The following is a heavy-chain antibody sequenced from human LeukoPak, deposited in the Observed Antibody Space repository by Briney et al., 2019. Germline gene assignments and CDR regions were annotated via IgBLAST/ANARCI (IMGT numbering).Heavy chain of an antibody. V-gene: IGHV1-69*06. CDR2: IIPIFGTA. CDR1: GGTFSSYA. D-gene: IGHD6-6*01. J-gene: IGHJ3*02. CDR3: ARDFDYSSPYDAFDI. Sequence: SVKVSCKASGGTFSSYAISWVRQAPGQGLEWMGGIIPIFGTANYAQKFQGRVTITADKSTSTAYMELRSLRSDDTAVYYCARDFDYSSPYDAFDIWGQGTMVTVSS.